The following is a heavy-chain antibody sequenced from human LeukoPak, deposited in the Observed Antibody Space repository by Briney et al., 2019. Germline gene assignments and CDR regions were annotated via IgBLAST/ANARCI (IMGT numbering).Heavy chain of an antibody. CDR2: ISGSGGST. D-gene: IGHD3-3*01. CDR3: AKGLEWLPTAFGF. J-gene: IGHJ4*02. Sequence: PGGSLRLSCAASGFTFSSYAMSWVRQAPGKGLEWVSAISGSGGSTYYADTVKGRFTISRDNSKNTLYLQMNSLRAEDTAVYYCAKGLEWLPTAFGFWGQGPLVTVSS. CDR1: GFTFSSYA. V-gene: IGHV3-23*01.